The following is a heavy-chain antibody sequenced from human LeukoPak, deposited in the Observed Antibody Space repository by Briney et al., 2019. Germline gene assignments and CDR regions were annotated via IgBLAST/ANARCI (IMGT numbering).Heavy chain of an antibody. CDR1: GGSISSGGYY. CDR3: ARGRAEYCSSTSCYVGFDY. D-gene: IGHD2-2*01. V-gene: IGHV4-31*03. J-gene: IGHJ4*02. Sequence: PSETLSLTCTVSGGSISSGGYYWSWIRQHPGKGLEWIGYIYYSGSTYYNPSLKSRVTISVDTSKNQFSLKLSSVPAADTAVYYCARGRAEYCSSTSCYVGFDYWGQGTLVTVSS. CDR2: IYYSGST.